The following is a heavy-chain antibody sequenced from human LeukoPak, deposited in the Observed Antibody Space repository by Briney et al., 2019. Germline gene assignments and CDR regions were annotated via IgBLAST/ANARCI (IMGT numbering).Heavy chain of an antibody. CDR3: ARRMQMSGMGEDRWLDP. J-gene: IGHJ5*01. Sequence: SETLSLTCTVSGGSISSYYWSWIRQPPGKGLEWIGYIHNSGTTNYNPSLKSRISISVDTSRNHLSLSLSSVTAADSAVYYCARRMQMSGMGEDRWLDPWGQGTPGTVSS. V-gene: IGHV4-59*08. D-gene: IGHD3-16*01. CDR1: GGSISSYY. CDR2: IHNSGTT.